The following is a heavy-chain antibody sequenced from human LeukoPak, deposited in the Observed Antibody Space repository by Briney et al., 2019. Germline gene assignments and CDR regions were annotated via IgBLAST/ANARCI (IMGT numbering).Heavy chain of an antibody. D-gene: IGHD1-26*01. J-gene: IGHJ3*02. CDR1: GFTFSSYW. Sequence: SGGPLRLSCAASGFTFSSYWMHWVPQAPGKGLVWVSRINSDGSSTSYADSVKGRFTISIDNAKNTLYLQMNSLRVEDTAVYYCARGTGYSVFDIWGQGTMVTVSS. V-gene: IGHV3-74*01. CDR2: INSDGSST. CDR3: ARGTGYSVFDI.